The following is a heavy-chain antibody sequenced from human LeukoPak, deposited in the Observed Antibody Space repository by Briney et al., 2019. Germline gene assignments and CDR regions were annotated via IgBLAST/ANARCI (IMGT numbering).Heavy chain of an antibody. CDR1: GYSTNSAFY. D-gene: IGHD3-10*01. V-gene: IGHV4-38-2*02. CDR2: VFHRGTT. CDR3: VRDGYYGSGSPGWFGP. Sequence: SETLSLTCTVSGYSTNSAFYWGWIRVPPGKGLEWIGSVFHRGTTYYNSSLKSRVNISIDTSKNQFSLKLNSLTAEDTAMYYCVRDGYYGSGSPGWFGPWGPGTLVTVSS. J-gene: IGHJ5*02.